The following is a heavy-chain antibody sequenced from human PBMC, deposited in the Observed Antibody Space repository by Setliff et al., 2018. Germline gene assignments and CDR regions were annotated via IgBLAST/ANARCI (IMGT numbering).Heavy chain of an antibody. Sequence: ASETLSLTCTVSGGSISSSSYYWGWIRQPPGKGLEWIGSIYYSGSTYYNPSLKSRVTVSLDASKNQLSLKLSSVTAADTAVYYCARGGRISYRPSTSWYILDYWGQGTLVTV. CDR2: IYYSGST. J-gene: IGHJ4*02. V-gene: IGHV4-39*07. D-gene: IGHD6-13*01. CDR3: ARGGRISYRPSTSWYILDY. CDR1: GGSISSSSYY.